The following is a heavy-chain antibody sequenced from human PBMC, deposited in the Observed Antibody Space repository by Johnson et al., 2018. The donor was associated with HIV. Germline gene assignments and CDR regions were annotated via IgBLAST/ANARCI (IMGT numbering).Heavy chain of an antibody. CDR3: AKDDRELDAFDI. D-gene: IGHD1-26*01. CDR1: GFTFSSYG. CDR2: IWYDGSNK. Sequence: QVLLVESGGGVVQPGRSLRLSCAASGFTFSSYGMHWVRQAPGKGREWVAVIWYDGSNKYYADSVKGRFTISRDNSKNTLYLQMNGLRAEDTAVYYCAKDDRELDAFDIWGQGTMVTVSS. V-gene: IGHV3-33*06. J-gene: IGHJ3*02.